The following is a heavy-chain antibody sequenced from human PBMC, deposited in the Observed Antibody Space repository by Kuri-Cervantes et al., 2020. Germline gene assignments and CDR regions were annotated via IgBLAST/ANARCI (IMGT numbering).Heavy chain of an antibody. CDR3: ARRSKDTVMVTFDDY. D-gene: IGHD5-18*01. CDR2: ITHSGTT. V-gene: IGHV4-34*01. CDR1: GGSFSAYC. Sequence: GSLRLSCAVYGGSFSAYCWSWIRQPPGKGLEWIGEITHSGTTNYNPSLKSRVTISVDTSKNQFSLKLSSVTAADTAVYYCARRSKDTVMVTFDDYWGQGTLVTVSS. J-gene: IGHJ4*02.